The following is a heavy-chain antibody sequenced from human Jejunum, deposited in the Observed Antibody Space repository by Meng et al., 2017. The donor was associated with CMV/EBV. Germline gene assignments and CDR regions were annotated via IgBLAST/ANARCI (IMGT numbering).Heavy chain of an antibody. CDR3: GRHVSYNYNSGFDH. CDR1: ISSTSSY. D-gene: IGHD5-18*01. V-gene: IGHV4-39*01. CDR2: MYYSGNI. J-gene: IGHJ4*02. Sequence: ISSTSSYWGWIRQPPGKGLEWIASIGSMYYSGNINYNPSLKSRVTISVDTSENQFSLRLNSVTAADTAVYYCGRHVSYNYNSGFDHWGQGTLVTVSS.